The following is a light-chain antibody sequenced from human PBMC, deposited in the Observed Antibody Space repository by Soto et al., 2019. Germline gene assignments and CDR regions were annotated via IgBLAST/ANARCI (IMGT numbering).Light chain of an antibody. CDR2: DVS. CDR1: SSDVGGYNR. J-gene: IGLJ1*01. V-gene: IGLV2-18*02. CDR3: TSYATGSAYV. Sequence: QSALTQPPSVSGSPGQSVTISCTGTSSDVGGYNRVSWYQQPPGKAPKLLIYDVSNRPSGGSTRFSGSKSGNTASLTISGLQAEDEPDYYCTSYATGSAYVFGPGTKVTVL.